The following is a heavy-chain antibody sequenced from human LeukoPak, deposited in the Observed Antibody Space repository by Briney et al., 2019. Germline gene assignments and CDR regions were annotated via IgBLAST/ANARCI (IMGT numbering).Heavy chain of an antibody. J-gene: IGHJ4*02. D-gene: IGHD5-18*01. Sequence: GGSLRLSCAASGFAFSSYTMNWVRQAPGKGLEWVSSISSSSSYMYYADSVKGRFTISRDNAKNSLYLQMNSLRAEDTGVYYCAIVRGVYSYGHPYYFDYWGQGTLVTVSS. CDR3: AIVRGVYSYGHPYYFDY. V-gene: IGHV3-21*01. CDR1: GFAFSSYT. CDR2: ISSSSSYM.